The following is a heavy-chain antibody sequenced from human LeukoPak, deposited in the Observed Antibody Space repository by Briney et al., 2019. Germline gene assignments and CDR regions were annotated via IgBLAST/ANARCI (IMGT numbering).Heavy chain of an antibody. CDR3: ARGDELPAAMGNNWFDP. J-gene: IGHJ5*02. CDR2: IYYSGST. D-gene: IGHD2-2*01. Sequence: SETLSLTCTVSGGSISSGGYYWSWIRQHPGKGLEWIGYIYYSGSTYYNPSLKSRVTISVDTSKNQFSLKLSSVTAADTAVYYCARGDELPAAMGNNWFDPWGQGTLVTVSS. V-gene: IGHV4-31*03. CDR1: GGSISSGGYY.